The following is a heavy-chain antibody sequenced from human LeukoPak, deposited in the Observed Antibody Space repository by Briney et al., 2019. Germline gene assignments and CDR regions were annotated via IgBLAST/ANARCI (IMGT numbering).Heavy chain of an antibody. CDR1: GYTFTSDG. D-gene: IGHD3-22*01. J-gene: IGHJ6*02. Sequence: ASVKVSCKTSGYTFTSDGNSWVRQAPGQGLEWMGWIGTYKGNTNYAQMFQGRVTMTTDTSTSTAYMELKNLRSDDTAVYYCARTPGMVVVKTFYCMDVWGQGTTVTVSS. CDR3: ARTPGMVVVKTFYCMDV. CDR2: IGTYKGNT. V-gene: IGHV1-18*01.